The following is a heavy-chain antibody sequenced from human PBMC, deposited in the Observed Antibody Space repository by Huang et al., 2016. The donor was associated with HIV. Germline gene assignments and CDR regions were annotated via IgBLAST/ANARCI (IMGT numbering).Heavy chain of an antibody. Sequence: HLAESGGGLVKRGESLKVSCAASGFTFSSYGMHWVRQAPGKGLEWVAFIPHDGTNQYYVVSVKGRFTISRDNSKNTVYLQMNSLRAEDTAIYYCARGPPYIRYYDGHTFDTWGQGTMVTVSS. CDR2: IPHDGTNQ. D-gene: IGHD3-3*01. J-gene: IGHJ3*02. V-gene: IGHV3-30*03. CDR1: GFTFSSYG. CDR3: ARGPPYIRYYDGHTFDT.